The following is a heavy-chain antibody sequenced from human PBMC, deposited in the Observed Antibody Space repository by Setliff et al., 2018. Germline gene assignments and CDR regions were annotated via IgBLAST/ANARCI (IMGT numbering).Heavy chain of an antibody. CDR3: ACPDILTGLYDY. V-gene: IGHV3-48*03. Sequence: GGSLRLSCAASGFTFSSYAMSWVRQAPGKGLEWVSAISSSGSTIYYADSVKGRFTISRDNAKNSLYLQMNSLRAEDTAVYYCACPDILTGLYDYWGQGTLVTVSS. D-gene: IGHD3-9*01. CDR1: GFTFSSYA. CDR2: ISSSGSTI. J-gene: IGHJ4*02.